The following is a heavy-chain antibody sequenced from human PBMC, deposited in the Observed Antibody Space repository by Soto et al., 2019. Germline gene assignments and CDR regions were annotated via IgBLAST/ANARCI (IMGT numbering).Heavy chain of an antibody. V-gene: IGHV3-33*01. Sequence: PGGSLRLSCVASRFTFSNYGMHWVRQAPGKGLEWVAVIWYDGSKKYYADSVKGRFTISRDNSKNTLYLQMSSLRAEDTAVYYCARDRLDCSTTSCYIPFDYWGQGTLVTVSS. CDR2: IWYDGSKK. D-gene: IGHD2-2*02. J-gene: IGHJ4*02. CDR3: ARDRLDCSTTSCYIPFDY. CDR1: RFTFSNYG.